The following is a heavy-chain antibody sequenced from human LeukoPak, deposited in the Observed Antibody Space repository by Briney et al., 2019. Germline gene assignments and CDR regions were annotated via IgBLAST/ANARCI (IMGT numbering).Heavy chain of an antibody. Sequence: PGTSLRLSCAASGFSFSSYGMHWVRQAPGKGLEWVGVISYEGLSAYYADSVKGRFTISRDNSQNMLYLQMNSPRAEDTALYYCAKEKDYYISRSCDYWGQGTHVTVSS. CDR2: ISYEGLSA. V-gene: IGHV3-30*18. CDR1: GFSFSSYG. CDR3: AKEKDYYISRSCDY. J-gene: IGHJ4*02. D-gene: IGHD3-10*01.